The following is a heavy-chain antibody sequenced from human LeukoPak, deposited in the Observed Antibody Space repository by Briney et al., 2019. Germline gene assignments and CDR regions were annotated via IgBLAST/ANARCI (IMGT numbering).Heavy chain of an antibody. D-gene: IGHD6-13*01. CDR3: ARGKRGYSSSWYDY. Sequence: SETLSLTCAVYGRSFSGYYWSWIRQPPGKGLEWIGEINHSGSTNYNPSLKSRVTISVDTSKNQFSLKLSSVTAADTAVYYCARGKRGYSSSWYDYWGQGTLVTVSS. J-gene: IGHJ4*02. V-gene: IGHV4-34*01. CDR2: INHSGST. CDR1: GRSFSGYY.